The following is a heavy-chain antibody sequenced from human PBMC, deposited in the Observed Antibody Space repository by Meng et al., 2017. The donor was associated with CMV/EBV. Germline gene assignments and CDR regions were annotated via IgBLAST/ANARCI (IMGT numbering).Heavy chain of an antibody. Sequence: GESLKISCAASGFTFSSYAMHWVRQAPGKGLEWVAVISYDGSNKYYADSVKGRFTISRDNSKNTLYLQMSSLRAEDTAVYYCASLSVTSIGVPAAMRPDYWGQGTLVTVSS. V-gene: IGHV3-30-3*01. CDR3: ASLSVTSIGVPAAMRPDY. J-gene: IGHJ4*02. CDR1: GFTFSSYA. D-gene: IGHD2-2*01. CDR2: ISYDGSNK.